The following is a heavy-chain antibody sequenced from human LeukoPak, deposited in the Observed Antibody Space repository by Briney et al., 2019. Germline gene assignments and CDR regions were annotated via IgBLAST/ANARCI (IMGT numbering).Heavy chain of an antibody. J-gene: IGHJ4*02. V-gene: IGHV3-66*02. CDR3: ARGRLDNYLNY. CDR2: IYSGGNT. D-gene: IGHD1-1*01. CDR1: GFTVSSYY. Sequence: GGSLRLSCAASGFTVSSYYVTWVRQAPGKGLEWVSVIYSGGNTYYADSVKGRFPISRDNSKNTVYLQMNNLRAEDTAVYYCARGRLDNYLNYWGQGTLVTVSS.